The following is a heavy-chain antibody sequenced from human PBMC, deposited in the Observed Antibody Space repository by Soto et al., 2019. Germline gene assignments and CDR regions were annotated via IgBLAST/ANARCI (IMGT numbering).Heavy chain of an antibody. CDR3: ARALSWGSSWYYWFDP. J-gene: IGHJ5*02. CDR1: GYSFTSYW. Sequence: PGESLKISCKGSGYSFTSYWIGWVRQMPGKGLEWMGIIYPGDSDTRYSPSFQGQVTISADKSISTAYLQWSSLKASDTAMYYCARALSWGSSWYYWFDPWGQGTLVTVSS. V-gene: IGHV5-51*01. D-gene: IGHD6-13*01. CDR2: IYPGDSDT.